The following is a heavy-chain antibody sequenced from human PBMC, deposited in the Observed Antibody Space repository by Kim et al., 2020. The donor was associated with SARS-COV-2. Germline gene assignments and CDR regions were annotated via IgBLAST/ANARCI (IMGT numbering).Heavy chain of an antibody. J-gene: IGHJ4*02. Sequence: GGSLRLSCAASGFTFSSYAMHWVRQAPGKGLEWVAVISYDGSNKYYADSVKGRFTISRDNSKNTLYLQMNSLRAEDTAVYYCARVAAAAGVFDYWGQGTLVTVSS. CDR3: ARVAAAAGVFDY. CDR2: ISYDGSNK. V-gene: IGHV3-30-3*01. CDR1: GFTFSSYA. D-gene: IGHD6-13*01.